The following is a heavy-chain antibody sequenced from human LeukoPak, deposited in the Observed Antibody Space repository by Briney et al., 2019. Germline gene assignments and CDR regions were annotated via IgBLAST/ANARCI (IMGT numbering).Heavy chain of an antibody. V-gene: IGHV3-33*01. D-gene: IGHD4-17*01. CDR3: ARGYDYGDYGVVE. J-gene: IGHJ4*02. Sequence: PGGFLRLSCAASGFTFSNYGMHWVRQAPGKGLEWVAVIWYDGSNKYYSDSVRGRFTISRDNSKNTLYLQMNSLRAEDTAVYYCARGYDYGDYGVVEWGQGTLVTVSS. CDR2: IWYDGSNK. CDR1: GFTFSNYG.